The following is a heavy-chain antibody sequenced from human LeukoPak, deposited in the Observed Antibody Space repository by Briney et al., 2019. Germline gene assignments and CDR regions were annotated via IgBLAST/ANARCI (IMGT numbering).Heavy chain of an antibody. CDR2: ISSSAAYI. CDR1: GFPFSGYS. J-gene: IGHJ6*02. D-gene: IGHD2-2*01. Sequence: GGSLRLSCAASGFPFSGYSLHWVRQAPGKGLEWVSSISSSAAYIAYADSVKGRFTISRDNSKKTVDLQMNSLRVEDTAIFYRAKIVVPAAYYFYGMDVWGQGTTVTVSS. V-gene: IGHV3-21*04. CDR3: AKIVVPAAYYFYGMDV.